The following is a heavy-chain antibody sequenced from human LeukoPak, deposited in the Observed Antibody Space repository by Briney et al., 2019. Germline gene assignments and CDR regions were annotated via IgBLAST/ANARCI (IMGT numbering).Heavy chain of an antibody. CDR3: ARVLNSSGYSDY. J-gene: IGHJ4*02. V-gene: IGHV1-46*01. CDR2: INPSGGST. D-gene: IGHD3-22*01. Sequence: ASVKVSCKASGYTFTSYDINWVRQAPGQGLEWMGIINPSGGSTTYAQKFQGRVTMARDTSTSTVYMELSSLTSEDTAVYYCARVLNSSGYSDYWGQGTLVTVSS. CDR1: GYTFTSYD.